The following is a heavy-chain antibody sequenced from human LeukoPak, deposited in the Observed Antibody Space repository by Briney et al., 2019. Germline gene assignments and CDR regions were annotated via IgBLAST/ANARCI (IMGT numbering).Heavy chain of an antibody. J-gene: IGHJ4*02. V-gene: IGHV3-23*01. CDR3: AKDPIVSSQEYFDY. CDR1: GFTFTSYA. Sequence: GGSLRLSCAASGFTFTSYAMSWVRQAPGKRLEWVSAISGSSGSTYYAESVKGRFTISRDNNKNTLYLQMNSLRAEDTAVYYCAKDPIVSSQEYFDYWGQGTLVTVSS. CDR2: ISGSSGST. D-gene: IGHD2-2*01.